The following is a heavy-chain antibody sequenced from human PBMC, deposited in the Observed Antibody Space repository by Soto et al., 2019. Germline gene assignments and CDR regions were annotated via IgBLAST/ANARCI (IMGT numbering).Heavy chain of an antibody. CDR1: GFTFSSYW. D-gene: IGHD1-26*01. Sequence: PGGSLRLSCAASGFTFSSYWMSWVRQAPGKGLEWVANIKQDGSEKYYVDSVKGRFTISRDNAKNSLYLQMNSLRAEDTAVYYCARGPAGAVYYSDYWGPGTLVTVSS. CDR3: ARGPAGAVYYSDY. V-gene: IGHV3-7*03. CDR2: IKQDGSEK. J-gene: IGHJ4*02.